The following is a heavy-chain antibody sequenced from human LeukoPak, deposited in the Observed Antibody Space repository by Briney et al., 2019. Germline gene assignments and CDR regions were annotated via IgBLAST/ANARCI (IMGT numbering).Heavy chain of an antibody. Sequence: SETLSLTCTVSGGSISSYYWSWIRQPPGKGLEWIGNIYYGGSTNYNPSLKSRVTISVDTSKNQFSLKLSSVTAADTAVYYCTRGSIAYYYMDAWGKGTTVTISS. V-gene: IGHV4-59*01. CDR1: GGSISSYY. CDR3: TRGSIAYYYMDA. D-gene: IGHD3-22*01. CDR2: IYYGGST. J-gene: IGHJ6*03.